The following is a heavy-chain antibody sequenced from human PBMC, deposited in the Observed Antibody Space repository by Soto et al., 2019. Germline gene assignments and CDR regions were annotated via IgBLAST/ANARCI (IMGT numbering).Heavy chain of an antibody. CDR3: TTRGALGY. D-gene: IGHD2-15*01. V-gene: IGHV3-15*07. Sequence: EVLLVESGGGLVKPGESLRLSCAASDLSFSNAYINWVRQAPGKGLEWVGRIKSKTDGGTIDYAAPVKGRFIISRDDSSNTVYLQMNSLKTEDTAVYYCTTRGALGYWGQGTLVTVSS. CDR1: DLSFSNAY. J-gene: IGHJ4*02. CDR2: IKSKTDGGTI.